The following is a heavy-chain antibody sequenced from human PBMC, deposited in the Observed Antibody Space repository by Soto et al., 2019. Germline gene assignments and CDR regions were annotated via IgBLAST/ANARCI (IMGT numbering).Heavy chain of an antibody. D-gene: IGHD1-26*01. CDR2: TSGSGGSR. Sequence: GGSLRLSCAASGFTFSSYAMSWVRQAPGKGLEWVSATSGSGGSRYYADSVKGRFTISGDNAKNTLYLQMNSLRAEDTAIYYCAKDILRLLSSFDYWGQGTLVTVSS. CDR1: GFTFSSYA. J-gene: IGHJ4*02. V-gene: IGHV3-23*01. CDR3: AKDILRLLSSFDY.